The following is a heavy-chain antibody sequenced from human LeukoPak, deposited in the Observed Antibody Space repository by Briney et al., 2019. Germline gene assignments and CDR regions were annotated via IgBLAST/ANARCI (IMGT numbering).Heavy chain of an antibody. V-gene: IGHV4-4*07. CDR3: ARNAGDH. Sequence: PSETLSLTCTVSGGSISDFYWSWIRQPAGKGLEWIGRIYISGNTNYNPSLKSRVTMSLDTSKNHFSLRLRSATAADTAVYYCARNAGDHWGQGTLVTVSS. CDR1: GGSISDFY. CDR2: IYISGNT. J-gene: IGHJ4*02. D-gene: IGHD1-1*01.